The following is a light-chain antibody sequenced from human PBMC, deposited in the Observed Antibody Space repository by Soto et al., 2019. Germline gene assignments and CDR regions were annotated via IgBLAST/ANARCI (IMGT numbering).Light chain of an antibody. CDR2: GAS. CDR1: QSVRSN. CDR3: QQYNNWPPIT. Sequence: EIEMTQSPGTLSVSPGERATPSCRASQSVRSNVAWYQQKPGQAPRLVIYGASTRATGVPARFSGSGFETEFSLTISSLQSEDFAVYYCQQYNNWPPITFGQGTRLEIK. V-gene: IGKV3-15*01. J-gene: IGKJ5*01.